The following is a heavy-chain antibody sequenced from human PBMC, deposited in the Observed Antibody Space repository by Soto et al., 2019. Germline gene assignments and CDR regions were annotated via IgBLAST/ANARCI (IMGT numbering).Heavy chain of an antibody. Sequence: EVQLLESGGGLVQPGGSLRISCAASGFTFSRYAMSWVRQAPRKGLEWVSAISGSGGSTYYADSVKGLFTISRGNSKNALYLQMNSRRAEDTAVYYCAKVEQWLVRGYYYYGMDVWGQGTTVTVSS. CDR3: AKVEQWLVRGYYYYGMDV. CDR1: GFTFSRYA. CDR2: ISGSGGST. J-gene: IGHJ6*02. V-gene: IGHV3-23*01. D-gene: IGHD6-19*01.